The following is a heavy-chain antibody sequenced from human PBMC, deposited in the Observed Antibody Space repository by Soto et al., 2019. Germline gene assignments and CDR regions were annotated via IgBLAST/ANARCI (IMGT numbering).Heavy chain of an antibody. CDR3: AREPATAKPEGVDF. CDR1: GYTFSDNY. V-gene: IGHV1-2*02. CDR2: INPNSGGT. D-gene: IGHD1-1*01. Sequence: QVQLVQPGAEVRKPGASVKVSCKASGYTFSDNYIHWVRQAPGQGLEWMGWINPNSGGTKYAPKFQGGVTMTRDTSITTAYMELSRLRSGDTAVYYCAREPATAKPEGVDFWGQGTLVTVSS. J-gene: IGHJ4*02.